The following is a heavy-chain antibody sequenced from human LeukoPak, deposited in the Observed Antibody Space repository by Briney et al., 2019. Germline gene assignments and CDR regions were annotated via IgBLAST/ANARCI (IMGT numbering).Heavy chain of an antibody. Sequence: GGSLRLSCAASGFTFSSYAMSWVRQAPGKGLEWVAVISYDGTNKYYADSVKGRFTISRDNSKNTLYLQMNSLRTDDTAVYYCAKFWTGVAATPAYWGQGTLVTVSS. V-gene: IGHV3-30*18. CDR1: GFTFSSYA. CDR2: ISYDGTNK. CDR3: AKFWTGVAATPAY. D-gene: IGHD2-15*01. J-gene: IGHJ4*02.